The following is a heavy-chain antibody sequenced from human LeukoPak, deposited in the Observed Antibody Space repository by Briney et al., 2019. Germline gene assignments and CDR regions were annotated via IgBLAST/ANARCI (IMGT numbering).Heavy chain of an antibody. Sequence: PSETLSLTCIISGGSISVSYWSWIRQPPGKGLEWIGYISQSGSTNYNPSLKSRVTISRDTSKNQIALTLSSVTAADTAVYYCARNLYANWGQGTLVTVSS. CDR1: GGSISVSY. CDR3: ARNLYAN. D-gene: IGHD2-8*01. V-gene: IGHV4-59*01. CDR2: ISQSGST. J-gene: IGHJ4*02.